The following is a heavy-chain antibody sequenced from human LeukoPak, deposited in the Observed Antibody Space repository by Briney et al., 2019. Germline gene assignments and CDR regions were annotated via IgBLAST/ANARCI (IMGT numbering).Heavy chain of an antibody. J-gene: IGHJ4*02. D-gene: IGHD1-26*01. V-gene: IGHV3-23*01. CDR3: AKDKSPWAYYFDY. Sequence: GGSLRLSCAASGFTFTTYTMTWVRQAPGKGLEWVSAISGSGGRTNYADSVKGRFNISRDNSKNTLYLEMDSLRAEYTAVYYCAKDKSPWAYYFDYWGQGTLVTVSS. CDR1: GFTFTTYT. CDR2: ISGSGGRT.